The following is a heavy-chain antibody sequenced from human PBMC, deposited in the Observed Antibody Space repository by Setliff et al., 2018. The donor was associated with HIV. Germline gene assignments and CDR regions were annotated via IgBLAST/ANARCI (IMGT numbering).Heavy chain of an antibody. D-gene: IGHD2-15*01. V-gene: IGHV1-69*13. Sequence: ASMKVSCKTSGGTFRSQAISWVRQAPGQGLEWMGGLISMFKIPQIAQKFQGRVTITADESTSTAYMGLSSLTSEDTAVYYCARGGWSGGGPLHYSYYYLDVWGQGTAVTVSS. CDR3: ARGGWSGGGPLHYSYYYLDV. CDR2: LISMFKIP. J-gene: IGHJ6*02. CDR1: GGTFRSQA.